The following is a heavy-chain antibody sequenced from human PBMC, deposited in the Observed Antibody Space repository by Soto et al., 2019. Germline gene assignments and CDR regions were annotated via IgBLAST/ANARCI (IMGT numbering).Heavy chain of an antibody. D-gene: IGHD2-15*01. CDR1: GFTFSDHY. V-gene: IGHV3-72*01. CDR3: ARGIGSGPQHDAFDI. Sequence: GGSLRLSCAASGFTFSDHYRDWVRQAPGKGLEWVGRTRNKANSYTTEYAASVKGRFTISRDDSKNSLYLQMNSLKTEDTAVYYCARGIGSGPQHDAFDIWGQGTMVPVS. CDR2: TRNKANSYTT. J-gene: IGHJ3*02.